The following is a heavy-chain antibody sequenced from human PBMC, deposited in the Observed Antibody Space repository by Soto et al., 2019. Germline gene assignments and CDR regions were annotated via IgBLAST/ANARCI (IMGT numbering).Heavy chain of an antibody. CDR3: AREEQTGANYFLDY. CDR1: GYTFTGYY. Sequence: ASVKVSCKASGYTFTGYYIHWVRQAPGQGLEWMGSISPHSGGANYAQKFQGRVTMTRDTSITSVYMELSRLTSGDTAVYFCAREEQTGANYFLDYWGQGTLVTVSS. J-gene: IGHJ4*02. V-gene: IGHV1-2*02. CDR2: ISPHSGGA. D-gene: IGHD7-27*01.